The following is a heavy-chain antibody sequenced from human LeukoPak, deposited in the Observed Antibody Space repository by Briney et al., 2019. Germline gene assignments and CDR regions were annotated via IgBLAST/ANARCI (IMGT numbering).Heavy chain of an antibody. CDR3: ARFDC. CDR2: IYSDGST. V-gene: IGHV3-66*01. Sequence: GGSLRLSCEVSGFSVSDHYMDWVRQAPGKGLEWVSVIYSDGSTYHADSVKGRFTIPRDNSRNTLYLQMNSLRAEDTAVYYCARFDCWGQGTLVTVSS. J-gene: IGHJ4*02. CDR1: GFSVSDHY.